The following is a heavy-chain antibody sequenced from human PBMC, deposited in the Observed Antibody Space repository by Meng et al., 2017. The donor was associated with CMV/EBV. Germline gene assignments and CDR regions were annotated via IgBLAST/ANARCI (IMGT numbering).Heavy chain of an antibody. V-gene: IGHV1-18*01. J-gene: IGHJ3*02. CDR2: ISAYNGNT. Sequence: ASVKVSCKASGYTFTSYGISWVRQAPGQGLEWMGWISAYNGNTNYAQKFQGRDTMTRDTSTSTVYMELSSLRSEDTAVYYCARDGTQRITMIVGAFDIWGQGTMVTVSS. D-gene: IGHD3-22*01. CDR3: ARDGTQRITMIVGAFDI. CDR1: GYTFTSYG.